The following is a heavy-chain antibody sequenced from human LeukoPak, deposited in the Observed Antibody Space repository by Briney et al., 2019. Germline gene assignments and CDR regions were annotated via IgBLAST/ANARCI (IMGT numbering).Heavy chain of an antibody. D-gene: IGHD5-12*01. CDR3: ARDAPSGYGPHYYYYYGMDV. J-gene: IGHJ6*02. V-gene: IGHV3-30*02. CDR1: GFTFSNYG. CDR2: IGYDGSNK. Sequence: GGSLRLSCAASGFTFSNYGMHWVRQAPGKGLEWVAFIGYDGSNKYYADSVKGRFTISRDNAKNSLYLQMNSLRAEDTAVYYCARDAPSGYGPHYYYYYGMDVWGQGTTVTVSS.